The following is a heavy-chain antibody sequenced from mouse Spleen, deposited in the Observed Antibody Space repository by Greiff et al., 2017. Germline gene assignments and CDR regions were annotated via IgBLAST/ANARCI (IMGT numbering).Heavy chain of an antibody. Sequence: VQLQQSGAELVRPGASVKLSCTASGFNIKDDDMHWVQQRPEQGLEWIGWIDPESGDTEYASKFQGRATITADTSSNTAYLQLSSLSAGDTAVYCCMTEGDGQAYWGQGTLVTVSA. CDR1: GFNIKDDD. J-gene: IGHJ3*01. CDR2: IDPESGDT. V-gene: IGHV14-4*01. CDR3: MTEGDGQAY. D-gene: IGHD2-3*01.